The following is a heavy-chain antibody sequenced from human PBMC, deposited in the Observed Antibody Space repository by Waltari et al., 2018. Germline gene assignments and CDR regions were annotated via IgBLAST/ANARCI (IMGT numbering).Heavy chain of an antibody. CDR2: IYTSGRT. CDR1: GGSISSGSYY. CDR3: ARGYYDSSGYQTRDYFDY. Sequence: QVQLQESGPGLVKPSQTLSLTCTVSGGSISSGSYYWSWIRQPAGKGLEWIGYIYTSGRTNYNPPLKRRVTISVDMSKNQFSLKLSSVTAADTAVYYCARGYYDSSGYQTRDYFDYWGQGTLVTVSS. V-gene: IGHV4-61*09. J-gene: IGHJ4*02. D-gene: IGHD3-22*01.